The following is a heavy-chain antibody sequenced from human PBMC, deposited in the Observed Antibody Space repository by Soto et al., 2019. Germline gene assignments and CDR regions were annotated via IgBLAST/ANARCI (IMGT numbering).Heavy chain of an antibody. Sequence: GGSLRLSCVGSGFTFSAAAKHWVRQAPGQGLEWIGRIRSKTNNYVTAYSASVEGRFTLSRDDSRNTTYLEMQSLRVEDTAVYFCTASPYWGQGTLVTVSS. V-gene: IGHV3-73*01. CDR1: GFTFSAAA. CDR2: IRSKTNNYVT. CDR3: TASPY. J-gene: IGHJ4*02.